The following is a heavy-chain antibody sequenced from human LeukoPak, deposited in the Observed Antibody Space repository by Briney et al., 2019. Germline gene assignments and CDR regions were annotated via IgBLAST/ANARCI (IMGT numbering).Heavy chain of an antibody. V-gene: IGHV3-30*18. Sequence: PGGSLRLSCAASGFTFSTYGMHWVRQAPGKGLEWVAIISYDGGNKDYADSVKGRFTISRDNSKNTLSLQMNSLRVEDTAVYFCAKDKDTPATAQPQRGYFESWGQGTLVTVSS. CDR2: ISYDGGNK. J-gene: IGHJ4*02. CDR3: AKDKDTPATAQPQRGYFES. CDR1: GFTFSTYG. D-gene: IGHD2-15*01.